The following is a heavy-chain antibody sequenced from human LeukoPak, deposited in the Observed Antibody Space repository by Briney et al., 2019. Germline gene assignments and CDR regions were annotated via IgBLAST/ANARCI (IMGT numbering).Heavy chain of an antibody. V-gene: IGHV3-9*01. CDR3: AEDIGITFPYGMDV. J-gene: IGHJ6*02. D-gene: IGHD3-16*01. CDR1: GFTFDDYA. CDR2: ISWNSGSI. Sequence: GGSLRLSCAASGFTFDDYAMHWVRQAPGKGLEWVSGISWNSGSIGYADSVKGRFTISRDNAKNSLYLQMNSLRAEDTALYYCAEDIGITFPYGMDVWGQGTTVTVSS.